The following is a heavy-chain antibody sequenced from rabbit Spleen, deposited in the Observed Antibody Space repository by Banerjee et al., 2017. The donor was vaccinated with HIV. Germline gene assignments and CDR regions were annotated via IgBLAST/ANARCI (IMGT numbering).Heavy chain of an antibody. CDR3: ARDLVAVIGWNFNL. CDR2: INTATGKA. Sequence: QEQLVESGGGLVQPEGSLTLTCKASGFSFSARDVMCWVRQAPGKGLEWIACINTATGKAVYASWAKGRFRIFRTSSTTVTLQMTSLTAADTATYFCARDLVAVIGWNFNLWGQGTLVTVS. V-gene: IGHV1S45*01. D-gene: IGHD1-1*01. CDR1: GFSFSARDV. J-gene: IGHJ4*01.